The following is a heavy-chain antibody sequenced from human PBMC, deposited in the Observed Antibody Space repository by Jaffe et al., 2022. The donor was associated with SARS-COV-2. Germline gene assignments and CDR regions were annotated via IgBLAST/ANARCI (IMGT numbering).Heavy chain of an antibody. CDR1: GYTFTGHY. Sequence: QVQLVQSGPEVKKPGASVYISCKASGYTFTGHYIHWVRQAPGQGPEWMGIINPTAGSTSYAQKFQGRVTMTRDTSTSTVYMELRSLTSEDRATYYCARDVASDCTNGVCFPKYYFDHWGQGTLVTVSS. CDR2: INPTAGST. V-gene: IGHV1-46*01. CDR3: ARDVASDCTNGVCFPKYYFDH. D-gene: IGHD2-8*01. J-gene: IGHJ4*02.